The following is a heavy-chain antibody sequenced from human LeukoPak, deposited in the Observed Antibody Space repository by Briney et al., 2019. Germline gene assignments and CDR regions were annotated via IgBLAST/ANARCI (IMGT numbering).Heavy chain of an antibody. V-gene: IGHV4-59*08. CDR3: ARRIIRANAFDI. J-gene: IGHJ3*02. CDR2: TYYSGST. CDR1: GGSISNYY. Sequence: SETLSLTCSVSGGSISNYYWSWIRQPPGKGLEWIGYTYYSGSTNYNPSLKSRVTISVDTSKNQFSLKLSSVTAPDAAVYYCARRIIRANAFDIWGQGTMVTVSS.